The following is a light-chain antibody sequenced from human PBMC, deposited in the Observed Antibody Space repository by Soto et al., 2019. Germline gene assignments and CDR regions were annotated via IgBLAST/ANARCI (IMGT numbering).Light chain of an antibody. J-gene: IGLJ1*01. V-gene: IGLV2-14*01. CDR2: AVT. CDR3: TSYTRSSTYV. CDR1: RSDIGGYNY. Sequence: QSVLAQPASVSGSPGQFITISCTGTRSDIGGYNYVSWYQQDSGKAPKLIIYAVTDRPSGVSSRFSGSKSGNTAFLTISGLQAEDEADYYCTSYTRSSTYVFGTGTKVTVL.